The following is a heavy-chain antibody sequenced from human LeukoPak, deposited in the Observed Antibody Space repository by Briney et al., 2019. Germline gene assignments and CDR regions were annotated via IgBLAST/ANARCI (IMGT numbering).Heavy chain of an antibody. CDR2: ISSSGSTI. Sequence: GGSLRLSCAASGFTFSDYYMSWIRPAPGKGLEWVSYISSSGSTIYYADSVKGRFTTSRDNAKNSVYLQMDSLRAEDTAVYFCARSDDYGDYLVDYWGQGTLVTVSS. V-gene: IGHV3-11*04. D-gene: IGHD4-17*01. CDR1: GFTFSDYY. J-gene: IGHJ4*02. CDR3: ARSDDYGDYLVDY.